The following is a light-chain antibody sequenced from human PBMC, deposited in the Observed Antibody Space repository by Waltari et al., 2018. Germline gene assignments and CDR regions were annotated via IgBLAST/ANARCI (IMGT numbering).Light chain of an antibody. CDR1: QDINNY. Sequence: DIQMTQSPSSLSASVGDRVTITCRASQDINNYVAWYQQKPGKAPVLLIFGASTLHSGVSSRCSGSGSATHVTLTISSLQPDDVATYYGQKYHSAPYTFGQGTKLEI. J-gene: IGKJ2*01. CDR3: QKYHSAPYT. CDR2: GAS. V-gene: IGKV1-27*01.